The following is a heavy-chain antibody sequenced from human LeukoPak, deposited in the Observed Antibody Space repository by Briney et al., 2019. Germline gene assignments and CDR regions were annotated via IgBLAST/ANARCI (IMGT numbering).Heavy chain of an antibody. CDR1: GFTFSSYA. CDR3: AKDAYPNYYDSSGPFDY. V-gene: IGHV3-23*01. CDR2: ISGSGGST. Sequence: GGSLRLSCAASGFTFSSYAMSWVRQAPGKGLERVSAISGSGGSTYYADSVKGRFTISRDNSKNTLYLQMNSLRAEDTAVYYCAKDAYPNYYDSSGPFDYWGQGTLVTVSS. J-gene: IGHJ4*02. D-gene: IGHD3-22*01.